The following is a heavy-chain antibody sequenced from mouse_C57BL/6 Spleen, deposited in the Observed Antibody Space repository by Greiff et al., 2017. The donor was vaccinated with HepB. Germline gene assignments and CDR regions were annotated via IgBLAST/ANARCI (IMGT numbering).Heavy chain of an antibody. CDR3: ARGYYGSSFYYAMDY. V-gene: IGHV1-18*01. J-gene: IGHJ4*01. Sequence: SGPELVKPGASVKIPCKASGYTFTDYNMDWVKQSHGKSLEWIGDINPNNGGTIYNQKFKGKATLTVDKSSSTAYMELRSLTSEDTAVYYCARGYYGSSFYYAMDYWGQGTSVTVSS. CDR1: GYTFTDYN. D-gene: IGHD1-1*01. CDR2: INPNNGGT.